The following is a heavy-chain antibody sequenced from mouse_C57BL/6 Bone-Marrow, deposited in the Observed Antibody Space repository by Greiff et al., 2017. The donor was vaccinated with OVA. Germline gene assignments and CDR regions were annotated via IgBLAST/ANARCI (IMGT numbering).Heavy chain of an antibody. CDR3: ARDYSNEDYYAMDD. J-gene: IGHJ4*01. CDR2: IDPANGNT. Sequence: VQLQQSVAELVRPGASVKLSCTASGFNIKNTYMHWVQQRPEQGLEWIGRIDPANGNTKYAPKFPGKATITADTSSHTAYLQRSSLTSEDTAIYYCARDYSNEDYYAMDDWGQGTSVTVSS. D-gene: IGHD2-5*01. V-gene: IGHV14-3*01. CDR1: GFNIKNTY.